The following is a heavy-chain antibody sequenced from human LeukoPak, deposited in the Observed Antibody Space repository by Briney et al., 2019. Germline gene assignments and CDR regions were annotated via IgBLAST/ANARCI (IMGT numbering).Heavy chain of an antibody. CDR3: ARVASRWYYYYYMDV. Sequence: GGSLRLSCATSRFTFSSYAMSWVRQAPGKGLEGVSGISGSGGSTYYADSVKGRFTISRDNSKNTLYLQMNSLRAEDTAVYYCARVASRWYYYYYMDVWGKGTTVTVSS. CDR1: RFTFSSYA. J-gene: IGHJ6*03. CDR2: ISGSGGST. D-gene: IGHD5-24*01. V-gene: IGHV3-23*01.